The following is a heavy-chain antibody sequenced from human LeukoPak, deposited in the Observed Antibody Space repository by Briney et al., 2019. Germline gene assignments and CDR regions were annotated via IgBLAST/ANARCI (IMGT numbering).Heavy chain of an antibody. D-gene: IGHD5-12*01. V-gene: IGHV3-30*18. CDR2: ITYDGSNG. J-gene: IGHJ3*02. CDR3: AKRATDDALDI. Sequence: GGSLRLSCAASGFPFSSYGIHWVRQAPGKGLEWVAVITYDGSNGYSADSVKGRFTISRDNSRNTLSLHMNSLRAEDTAVYYCAKRATDDALDIWGRGTMVTVSS. CDR1: GFPFSSYG.